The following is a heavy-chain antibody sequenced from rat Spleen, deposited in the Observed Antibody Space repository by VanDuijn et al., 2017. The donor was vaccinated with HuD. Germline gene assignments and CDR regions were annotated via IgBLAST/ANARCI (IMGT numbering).Heavy chain of an antibody. CDR2: INSEGTT. D-gene: IGHD1-10*01. V-gene: IGHV3-3*01. J-gene: IGHJ2*01. CDR1: GYSITSNY. CDR3: SRSLGRVYNNYFDY. Sequence: EVQLQESGPGLVKPSQSLSLTCSVTGYSITSNYWGWIRKFPGNKLEWMGYINSEGTTNYNPSLKSRISITRDTSKNQFFLQLNSVTTEDTATYYCSRSLGRVYNNYFDYWGQGVMVTVSS.